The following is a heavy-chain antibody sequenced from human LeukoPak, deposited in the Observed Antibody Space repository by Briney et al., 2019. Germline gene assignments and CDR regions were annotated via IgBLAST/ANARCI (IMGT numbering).Heavy chain of an antibody. CDR1: GFTVSSNY. J-gene: IGHJ3*02. V-gene: IGHV3-53*04. D-gene: IGHD3-16*01. Sequence: GGSLRLACAASGFTVSSNYMSWVRQAPGKGLEWVSIIYSGGSTYYADSVKGRFTISRHNSKNTLYLQMNSLRAEDTAVYYCAREVGGSAFDIWGQGTMVTVSS. CDR3: AREVGGSAFDI. CDR2: IYSGGST.